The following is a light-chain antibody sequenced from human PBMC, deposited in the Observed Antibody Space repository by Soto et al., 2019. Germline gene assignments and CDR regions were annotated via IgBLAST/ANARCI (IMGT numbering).Light chain of an antibody. J-gene: IGKJ4*01. Sequence: DVQMTQSPSSLSASVGDRVTITCRASQDINSYLAWYQQKPGNAPKSLIYAASSLQTGVPSRFRGSESGTDFTLTINNLQPEDSATYYCQQYNIYPLTFGGGTKVAIK. CDR1: QDINSY. V-gene: IGKV1D-16*01. CDR2: AAS. CDR3: QQYNIYPLT.